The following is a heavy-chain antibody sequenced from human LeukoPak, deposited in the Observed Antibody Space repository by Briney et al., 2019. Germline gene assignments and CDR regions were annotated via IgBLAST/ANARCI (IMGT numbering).Heavy chain of an antibody. CDR3: ARSNYVNGFDV. Sequence: GESLKISCKGSGYTSATYWIGWVRQMPGKGLEWMGTIFSGDSHTTYSPSFQGQVTISADKSINTAYLQWSSLKASDTAIYYCARSNYVNGFDVWGQGTVVTVSS. V-gene: IGHV5-51*01. D-gene: IGHD1-7*01. J-gene: IGHJ3*01. CDR2: IFSGDSHT. CDR1: GYTSATYW.